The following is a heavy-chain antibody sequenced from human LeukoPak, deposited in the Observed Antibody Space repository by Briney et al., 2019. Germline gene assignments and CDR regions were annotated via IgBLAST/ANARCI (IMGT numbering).Heavy chain of an antibody. D-gene: IGHD1-26*01. V-gene: IGHV4-4*07. CDR2: ICTSGST. Sequence: SEALSLTCTVSGGSISSYYWSWIRQPAGKGLEWIGRICTSGSTNYNPSLKSRVTISVDKSKNQFSLKLSSVTAADTAVYYCATTRVGLSYFDYWGQGTLVTVSS. CDR1: GGSISSYY. J-gene: IGHJ4*02. CDR3: ATTRVGLSYFDY.